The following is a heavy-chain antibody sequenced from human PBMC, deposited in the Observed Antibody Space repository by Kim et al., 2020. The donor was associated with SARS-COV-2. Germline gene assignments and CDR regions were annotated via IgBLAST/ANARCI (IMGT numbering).Heavy chain of an antibody. CDR2: INPSGGST. D-gene: IGHD3-10*01. CDR1: GYTFTSYY. J-gene: IGHJ6*02. V-gene: IGHV1-46*01. Sequence: ASVKVSCQASGYTFTSYYMHWVRQAPGQGLEWMGIINPSGGSTSYAQKFQGRVTMTRDTSTSTVYMELSSLRSEDTAVYYCARNVWFGERSYGMDVWGQGTTVPVSS. CDR3: ARNVWFGERSYGMDV.